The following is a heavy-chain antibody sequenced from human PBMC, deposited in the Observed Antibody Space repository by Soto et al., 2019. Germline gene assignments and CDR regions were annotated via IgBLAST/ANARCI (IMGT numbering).Heavy chain of an antibody. Sequence: SQTLSLTCAISGDSVSSNSAAWNWIRQSPSRGLEWLGRTYYRSKWYNDYAVSVKSRITINPDTSKNQFSLQLNSVTPEDTAVYYCAVSLAAAGTPGNWFDPWGQGALVTVS. J-gene: IGHJ5*02. V-gene: IGHV6-1*01. CDR1: GDSVSSNSAA. D-gene: IGHD6-13*01. CDR2: TYYRSKWYN. CDR3: AVSLAAAGTPGNWFDP.